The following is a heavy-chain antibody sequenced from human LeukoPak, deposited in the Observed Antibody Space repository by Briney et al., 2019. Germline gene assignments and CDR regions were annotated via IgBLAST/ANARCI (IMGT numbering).Heavy chain of an antibody. D-gene: IGHD6-19*01. CDR2: ISYDGSNK. CDR1: GFTFSSYA. Sequence: GGSLRLSCAASGFTFSSYAMHWVRQAPGKGLEWVAVISYDGSNKYYADSVKGRFTISRDNSKNTLYLQMNSLRAEDTAVYYCGKDLSYSSGSDYWGQGTLVTVSS. J-gene: IGHJ4*02. CDR3: GKDLSYSSGSDY. V-gene: IGHV3-30-3*01.